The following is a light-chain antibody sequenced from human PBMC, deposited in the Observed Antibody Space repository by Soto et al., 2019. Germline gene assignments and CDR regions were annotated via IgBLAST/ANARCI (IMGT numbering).Light chain of an antibody. CDR1: QTLLHSNGYNY. V-gene: IGKV2-28*01. CDR3: MQALQTPPA. J-gene: IGKJ2*01. CDR2: LGS. Sequence: DIVMTQSPLSLPVTPGEPASISCRSSQTLLHSNGYNYLDWYLQKPGQSPQLLFYLGSSRASGVPDRFSGSGSGTEFTRKISRVEAEDVGVYYCMQALQTPPAFGQGTKLEI.